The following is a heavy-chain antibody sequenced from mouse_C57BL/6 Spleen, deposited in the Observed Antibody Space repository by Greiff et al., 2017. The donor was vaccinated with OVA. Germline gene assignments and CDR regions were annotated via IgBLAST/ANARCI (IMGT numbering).Heavy chain of an antibody. CDR1: GFTFSDYG. Sequence: EVKLVESGGGLVKPGGSLKLSCAASGFTFSDYGMHWVRQAPEKGLEWVAYISSGSSTIYYADTVKGRFTISRDNAKNTLFLQMTSLRSEDTAMYYCAREWGIYYGNYYYYAMDYWGQGTSVTVSS. J-gene: IGHJ4*01. CDR3: AREWGIYYGNYYYYAMDY. CDR2: ISSGSSTI. V-gene: IGHV5-17*01. D-gene: IGHD2-1*01.